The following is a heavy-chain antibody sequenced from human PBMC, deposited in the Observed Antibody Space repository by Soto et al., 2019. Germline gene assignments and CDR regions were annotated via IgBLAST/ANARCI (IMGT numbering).Heavy chain of an antibody. Sequence: ASVKVSCKASGYTFTGYYMHWVRQAPGQGLEWMGWINPNSGGTNYAQKFQGRVTMTRDTSISTAYMDLSRLRSDDTAVYYCARDLTPAYDILTGAFDYWGQGTLVTVSS. CDR2: INPNSGGT. CDR1: GYTFTGYY. CDR3: ARDLTPAYDILTGAFDY. V-gene: IGHV1-2*02. J-gene: IGHJ4*02. D-gene: IGHD3-9*01.